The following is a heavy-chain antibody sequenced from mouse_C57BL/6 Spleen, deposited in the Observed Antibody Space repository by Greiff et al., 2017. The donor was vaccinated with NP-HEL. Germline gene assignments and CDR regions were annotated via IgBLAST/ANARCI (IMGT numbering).Heavy chain of an antibody. Sequence: VQLQQSGAELARPGASVKMSCKASGYTFTSYTMHWVKQRPGQGLEWIGYINPSSGYTKYNQKFKDTATLTADKSSSTAYMQLSSLTSEDSAVDYSAREHYGMDYWGQGTTLTVSA. J-gene: IGHJ2*01. V-gene: IGHV1-4*01. CDR2: INPSSGYT. CDR1: GYTFTSYT. CDR3: AREHYGMDY. D-gene: IGHD1-1*01.